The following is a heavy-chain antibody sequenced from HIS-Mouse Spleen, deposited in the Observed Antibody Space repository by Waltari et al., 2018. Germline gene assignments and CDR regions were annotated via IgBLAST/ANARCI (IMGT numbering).Heavy chain of an antibody. J-gene: IGHJ3*02. D-gene: IGHD3-3*01. CDR3: ARGYDFWSGSNAFDI. CDR2: IRASNCNT. Sequence: QVQLVHSGAEVKKPGASVKVSCKASGYTFTSYGISWVRQAPGQGLEWRGWIRASNCNTNSAQQLQGRVTMTTDTSTSTAYMELRSLRSDDTAVYYCARGYDFWSGSNAFDIWGQGTMVTVSS. CDR1: GYTFTSYG. V-gene: IGHV1-18*01.